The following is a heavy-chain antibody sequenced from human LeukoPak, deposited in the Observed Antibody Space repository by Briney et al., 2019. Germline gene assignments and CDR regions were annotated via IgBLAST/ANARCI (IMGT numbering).Heavy chain of an antibody. V-gene: IGHV4-59*08. Sequence: SETLSLTCTVSGGSISYYYWNWIRQPPGKGLEWIGYIYYTGNTNYNPSLKIRVTISVDTSKNQCSLKLSSVTAADTAVYYCARHEVRYFDWFTQRAKASRGPMRDWGQGTLVTVSS. CDR2: IYYTGNT. D-gene: IGHD3-9*01. CDR3: ARHEVRYFDWFTQRAKASRGPMRD. J-gene: IGHJ4*02. CDR1: GGSISYYY.